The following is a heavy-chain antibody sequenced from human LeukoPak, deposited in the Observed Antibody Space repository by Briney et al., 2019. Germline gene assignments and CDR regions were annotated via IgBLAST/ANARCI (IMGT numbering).Heavy chain of an antibody. CDR3: ARAAIPGPLVDYGMDV. Sequence: SQTLSLTCAISGDSVSSNSAAWNWIRQSPSRGLEWLGRTYYRSKWYNGYAVSVKSRITINPDTSKNQFSLQLNSVTPEDTAVYYCARAAIPGPLVDYGMDVWGQGTTVTVSS. V-gene: IGHV6-1*01. CDR1: GDSVSSNSAA. CDR2: TYYRSKWYN. D-gene: IGHD2-21*01. J-gene: IGHJ6*02.